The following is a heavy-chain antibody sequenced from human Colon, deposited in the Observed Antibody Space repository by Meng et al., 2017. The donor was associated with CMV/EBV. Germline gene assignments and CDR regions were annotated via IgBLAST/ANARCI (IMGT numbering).Heavy chain of an antibody. CDR1: GYSFSSYA. CDR2: INTGNGKT. D-gene: IGHD1-26*01. Sequence: QVHLVQSGAEVKKPGASVTVSCKAFGYSFSSYAIHWVRRAPGQRLEWMGWINTGNGKTKSSERFQGRVTITEDTSASTVYMELSSLTSEDTAVYYCARGWDSGSYFDYWGQGSLVTVSS. CDR3: ARGWDSGSYFDY. V-gene: IGHV1-3*04. J-gene: IGHJ4*02.